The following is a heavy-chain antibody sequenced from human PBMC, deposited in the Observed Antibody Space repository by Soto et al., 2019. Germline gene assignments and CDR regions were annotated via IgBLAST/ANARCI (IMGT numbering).Heavy chain of an antibody. V-gene: IGHV4-39*01. CDR2: IHYSGST. D-gene: IGHD6-13*01. CDR1: GGSISSNSYY. J-gene: IGHJ4*02. Sequence: SETLSLTCTVSGGSISSNSYYWGWIRQPPGKGLEWIGCIHYSGSTYYNPSLRSRVTSSVDTSKNQFSLKVSSVTAADTAVYYCARRLFSSTWPSYFDYWGQGTLVTVSS. CDR3: ARRLFSSTWPSYFDY.